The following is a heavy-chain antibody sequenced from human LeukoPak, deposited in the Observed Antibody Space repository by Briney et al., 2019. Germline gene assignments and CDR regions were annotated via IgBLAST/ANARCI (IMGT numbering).Heavy chain of an antibody. J-gene: IGHJ1*01. CDR2: INYSGST. CDR1: GGSISSYY. Sequence: SETLSLTCTVSGGSISSYYWSWIRQPPGKGLEYIGYINYSGSTNYNPSLMSRVTISVDTSKNLFSLNLSSVTAADTAVYYCARGCSGGSCYYYFQHWGQGTLVTVSS. V-gene: IGHV4-59*01. D-gene: IGHD2-15*01. CDR3: ARGCSGGSCYYYFQH.